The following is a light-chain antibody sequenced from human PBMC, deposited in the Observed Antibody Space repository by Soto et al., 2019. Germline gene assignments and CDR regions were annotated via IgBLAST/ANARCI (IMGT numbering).Light chain of an antibody. CDR3: QQYSSSPRT. Sequence: EIVLTQSPGTLSLSPGERATLSCRASQSVTSTYFAWYQQKPGQSPRLLIYGASIRATGIPDRFSGSGSGTDFTLTISRLEPEDFAVYYCQQYSSSPRTFGQGTKVEIK. V-gene: IGKV3-20*01. CDR1: QSVTSTY. CDR2: GAS. J-gene: IGKJ1*01.